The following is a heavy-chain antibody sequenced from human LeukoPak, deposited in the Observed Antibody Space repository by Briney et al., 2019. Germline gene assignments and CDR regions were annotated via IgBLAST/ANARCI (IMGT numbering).Heavy chain of an antibody. Sequence: GGSLRLSCAASVFTFSTYAMSWVRQAPGKGLGWGSGISTSGGRTFYADSVKGRFTLSRDNSKNTLYLQMNSLRAEDTAVYYCAKTSGSYWNYFDYWGQGTLVTVSS. J-gene: IGHJ4*02. CDR1: VFTFSTYA. CDR3: AKTSGSYWNYFDY. D-gene: IGHD1-26*01. V-gene: IGHV3-23*01. CDR2: ISTSGGRT.